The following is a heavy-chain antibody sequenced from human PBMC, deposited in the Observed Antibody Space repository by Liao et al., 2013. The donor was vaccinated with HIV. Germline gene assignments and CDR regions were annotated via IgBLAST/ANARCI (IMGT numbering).Heavy chain of an antibody. D-gene: IGHD1-26*01. Sequence: QVQLQQWGAGLLKPSETLSLTCAVYGGSFSGYYWSWIRQPPGKGLEWIGRIFTTGSTNYNPSLKSRVTMSLDTSKNQFSLKLSSVTAADTAVYYCARVYRGSYYGWSLDYFDYWGQGTLVTVSS. J-gene: IGHJ4*02. CDR3: ARVYRGSYYGWSLDYFDY. CDR1: GGSFSGYY. CDR2: IFTTGST. V-gene: IGHV4-59*10.